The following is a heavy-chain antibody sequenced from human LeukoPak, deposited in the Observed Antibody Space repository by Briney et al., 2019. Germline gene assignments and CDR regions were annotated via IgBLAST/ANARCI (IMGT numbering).Heavy chain of an antibody. V-gene: IGHV3-74*01. CDR2: ISHDGII. CDR3: ARDWVYKIDY. D-gene: IGHD5-24*01. CDR1: GFIFRSNW. J-gene: IGHJ4*02. Sequence: PGGSLRLSCAASGFIFRSNWMHWVRRTPGKGLVWVSRISHDGIISYADSVKGRFTISRDNAKNTLILQMNSLRVEDTAVYYCARDWVYKIDYWGRGTLVTVSS.